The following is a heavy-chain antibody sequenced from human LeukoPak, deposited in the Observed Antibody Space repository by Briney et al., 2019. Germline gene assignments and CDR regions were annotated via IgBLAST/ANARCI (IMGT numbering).Heavy chain of an antibody. D-gene: IGHD3-10*01. CDR2: INTDGSST. CDR3: ARAHYGSGSYGLDY. Sequence: GGSLRLSCAASGFTFSSYWMHWVRQAPGKGLVWVSRINTDGSSTNYADSVKGRFTISRDNAKNTLYLQRNSLRAEDTAVYYCARAHYGSGSYGLDYWGRGTLVTVSS. CDR1: GFTFSSYW. V-gene: IGHV3-74*01. J-gene: IGHJ4*02.